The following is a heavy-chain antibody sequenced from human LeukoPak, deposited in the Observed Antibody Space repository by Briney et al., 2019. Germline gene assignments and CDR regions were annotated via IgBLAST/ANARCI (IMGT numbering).Heavy chain of an antibody. D-gene: IGHD1-26*01. CDR3: GGAKFYYYGMDV. J-gene: IGHJ6*02. CDR1: GLTFSSYA. V-gene: IGHV3-23*01. Sequence: GGSLRLSCAASGLTFSSYAMSWVRQAPGKGLEWVSTISGSADNTHYADSVKGRFTISRDNSKNTLYLQINGLMADDAAVYYCGGAKFYYYGMDVWGQGPTVTVSS. CDR2: ISGSADNT.